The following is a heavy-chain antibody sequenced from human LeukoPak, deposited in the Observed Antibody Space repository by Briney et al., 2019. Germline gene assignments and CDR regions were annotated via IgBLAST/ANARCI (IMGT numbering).Heavy chain of an antibody. CDR1: GGPIRSYY. J-gene: IGHJ6*03. Sequence: SETLSFTCTVSGGPIRSYYWSWIRQSPGKGLEWIGYIYYSGSTNYNPSLKSRVTISVDTSKNQFSLKLNSVTAADTAVYYCARIPVPTVTTIYYYMDVWGKGTTVTVSS. CDR2: IYYSGST. D-gene: IGHD4-11*01. CDR3: ARIPVPTVTTIYYYMDV. V-gene: IGHV4-59*01.